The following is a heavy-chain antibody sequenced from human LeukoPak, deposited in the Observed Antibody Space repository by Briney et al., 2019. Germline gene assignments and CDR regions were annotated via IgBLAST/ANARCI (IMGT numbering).Heavy chain of an antibody. CDR3: ASSGYDFWSGYYPLDY. CDR2: IYYSGST. J-gene: IGHJ4*02. Sequence: SETLSLTCTVSGGSISSSSYYWGWLRQPPGKGLEWIGSIYYSGSTYYNPSLKSRVTISVDTSKNQFSLKLSSVTAADTAVYYCASSGYDFWSGYYPLDYWGQGTLVTVSS. V-gene: IGHV4-39*01. CDR1: GGSISSSSYY. D-gene: IGHD3-3*01.